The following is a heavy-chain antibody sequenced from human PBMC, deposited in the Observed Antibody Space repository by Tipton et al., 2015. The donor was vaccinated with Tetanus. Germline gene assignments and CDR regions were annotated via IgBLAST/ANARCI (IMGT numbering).Heavy chain of an antibody. CDR2: LYSGGST. D-gene: IGHD3-9*01. CDR1: GFTVSSNY. V-gene: IGHV3-53*01. Sequence: SLRLSCAASGFTVSSNYMSWVRQAPGKGLEWVSVLYSGGSTYYADSVKGRFTISRDNSKNTLYLQMNSLRAEDTAVYYCATASQYYDILTGQNYWGQGTLVTVSS. J-gene: IGHJ4*02. CDR3: ATASQYYDILTGQNY.